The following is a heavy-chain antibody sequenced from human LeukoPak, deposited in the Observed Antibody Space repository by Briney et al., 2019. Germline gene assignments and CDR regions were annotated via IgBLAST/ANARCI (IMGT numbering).Heavy chain of an antibody. CDR1: GGSVSSGSYY. D-gene: IGHD2-2*01. V-gene: IGHV4-30-2*01. CDR2: IYHSGST. Sequence: SETLSLTCTVSGGSVSSGSYYWSWIRQPPGKGLEWIGYIYHSGSTYYNPSLKSRVTISVDRSKNQFSLKLSSVTAADTAVYYCARAVVPAAIFDYWGQGTLVTVSS. CDR3: ARAVVPAAIFDY. J-gene: IGHJ4*02.